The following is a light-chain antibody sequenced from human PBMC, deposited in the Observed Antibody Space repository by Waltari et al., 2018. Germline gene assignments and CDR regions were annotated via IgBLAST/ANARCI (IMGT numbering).Light chain of an antibody. V-gene: IGKV3-11*01. Sequence: EIVLTQSPATLSLSPGERATLSCRASQSVRGYLAWYQQKHGQAPRLLIYDASNRASGIPARFSGSGSGTDFSLSISSLEPEDFAVYYCQQRHNWPLTFGGGPRWRS. CDR2: DAS. J-gene: IGKJ4*01. CDR1: QSVRGY. CDR3: QQRHNWPLT.